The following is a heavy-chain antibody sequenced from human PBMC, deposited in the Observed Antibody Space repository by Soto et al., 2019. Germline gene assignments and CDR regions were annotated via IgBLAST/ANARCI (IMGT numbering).Heavy chain of an antibody. CDR3: ARDMGEQWLARQDGFDY. D-gene: IGHD6-19*01. J-gene: IGHJ4*02. V-gene: IGHV3-33*01. Sequence: GGSLRLSCAASGFTFSSYGMHWVRQAPGKGLEWVAVIWYDGSNKYYADSVKGRFTISRDNSKNTLYLQMNSLRAEDTAVYYCARDMGEQWLARQDGFDYWGQGTLVTVSS. CDR1: GFTFSSYG. CDR2: IWYDGSNK.